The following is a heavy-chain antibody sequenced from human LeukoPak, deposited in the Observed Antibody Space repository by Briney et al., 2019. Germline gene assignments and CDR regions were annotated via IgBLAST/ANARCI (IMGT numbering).Heavy chain of an antibody. J-gene: IGHJ4*02. CDR3: ARAHSYCSSTSCDFDY. Sequence: GASVKVSCKASGYTFTSYYMHWVRQATGQGLEWMGWMNPNSGNTGYAQKFQGRVTITRNTSISTAYMELSSLRSEDTAVYYCARAHSYCSSTSCDFDYWGQGTLVTVSS. V-gene: IGHV1-8*01. D-gene: IGHD2-2*01. CDR1: GYTFTSYY. CDR2: MNPNSGNT.